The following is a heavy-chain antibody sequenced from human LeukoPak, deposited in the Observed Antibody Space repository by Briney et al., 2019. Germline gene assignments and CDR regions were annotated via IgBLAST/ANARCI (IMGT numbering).Heavy chain of an antibody. CDR2: IFYSGST. D-gene: IGHD3-16*02. CDR3: ARERIMITFGGVIVTPSYFDY. J-gene: IGHJ4*02. CDR1: GGTLSSGGYS. Sequence: SQTLSPTCTVSGGTLSSGGYSWSWIRQHPGKGLEWIGNIFYSGSTYYNPSLKSRVTISVDTSKNQFSLKLSSVTAADTAVYYCARERIMITFGGVIVTPSYFDYWGQGTLVTVSS. V-gene: IGHV4-31*03.